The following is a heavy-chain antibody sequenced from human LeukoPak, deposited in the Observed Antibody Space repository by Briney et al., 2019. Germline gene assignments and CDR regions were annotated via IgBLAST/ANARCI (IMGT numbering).Heavy chain of an antibody. V-gene: IGHV3-33*06. CDR2: IWYDGSNK. CDR3: AKLQSDGLRTYYGMDV. CDR1: GFTFSSYG. Sequence: GGSLRLSCAASGFTFSSYGMHWVRQAPGKGLEWVAVIWYDGSNKYYADSVKGRFTISRDNSKNTLYLQMNSLRAEDTAVYYCAKLQSDGLRTYYGMDVWGQGTTVTVSS. J-gene: IGHJ6*02. D-gene: IGHD4-17*01.